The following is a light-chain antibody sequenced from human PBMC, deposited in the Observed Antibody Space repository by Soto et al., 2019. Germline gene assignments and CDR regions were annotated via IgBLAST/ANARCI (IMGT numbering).Light chain of an antibody. V-gene: IGLV2-14*01. J-gene: IGLJ2*01. CDR3: SSYTSSSALRV. CDR1: SSDVGGSNY. CDR2: DVS. Sequence: QSALTQPASVSGSPGQSITISCTGTSSDVGGSNYVSWYQQHTGKAPKLMIYDVSNRPSGVSNRFSGSKSGNTASLTISGLQAEDEADYYCSSYTSSSALRVFGGGTKLTVL.